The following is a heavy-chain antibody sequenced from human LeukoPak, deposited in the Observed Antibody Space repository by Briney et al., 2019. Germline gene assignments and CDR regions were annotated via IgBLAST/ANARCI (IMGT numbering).Heavy chain of an antibody. CDR1: GFTFSIYW. J-gene: IGHJ4*02. V-gene: IGHV3-7*03. D-gene: IGHD2/OR15-2a*01. CDR3: ARDRWFYDPQGGFDC. Sequence: PGGSLRLSCAASGFTFSIYWMSWVRQAPGKGLEWVANIKQDGSERYYVDSVKGRFTLSRDNAKNSLYLQMNSLRAEDTAVYYCARDRWFYDPQGGFDCWGQGTLVTVSS. CDR2: IKQDGSER.